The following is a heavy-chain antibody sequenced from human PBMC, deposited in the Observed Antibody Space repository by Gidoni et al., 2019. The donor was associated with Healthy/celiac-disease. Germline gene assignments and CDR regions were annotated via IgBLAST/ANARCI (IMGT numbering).Heavy chain of an antibody. CDR2: ISSSSSYI. Sequence: EVQLVESGGGLVKPGGSLRLSCAASGFTFSSYSMNWVRQAPGKGLEWVSSISSSSSYIYYADSVKGRFTISRDNAKNSLYLQMNSLRAEDTAVYYCARDAREWELLPLGVWGQGTLVTVSS. D-gene: IGHD1-26*01. CDR3: ARDAREWELLPLGV. J-gene: IGHJ4*02. V-gene: IGHV3-21*01. CDR1: GFTFSSYS.